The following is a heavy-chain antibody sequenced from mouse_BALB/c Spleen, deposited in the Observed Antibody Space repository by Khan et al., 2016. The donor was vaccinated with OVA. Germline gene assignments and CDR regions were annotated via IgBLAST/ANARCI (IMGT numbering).Heavy chain of an antibody. CDR2: INPSNGYT. V-gene: IGHV1-7*01. J-gene: IGHJ2*01. D-gene: IGHD1-1*01. CDR3: ARRGLRWDFDY. Sequence: VQLQESGAELAKPGASVTMSCKASGYTFINYWILWVKQRPGQGLEWIGYINPSNGYTEYNQNFKDKATLTTDKSSRPAYMQLRRLTSEDSAVYYGARRGLRWDFDYWGQGTTLTVSS. CDR1: GYTFINYW.